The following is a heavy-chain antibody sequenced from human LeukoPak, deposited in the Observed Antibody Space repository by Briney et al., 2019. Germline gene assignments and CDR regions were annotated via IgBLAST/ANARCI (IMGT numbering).Heavy chain of an antibody. J-gene: IGHJ4*02. Sequence: SETLSLTCTVPGASISSYFWNWLRQPAGKGLEWIGRVYNSGTTNYNPSLKSRVTMSVDTSKNQFSLKLSSVTAADTAVYFCARQSPWYVTDYWGQGTLVTVSS. CDR3: ARQSPWYVTDY. V-gene: IGHV4-4*07. D-gene: IGHD1-14*01. CDR2: VYNSGTT. CDR1: GASISSYF.